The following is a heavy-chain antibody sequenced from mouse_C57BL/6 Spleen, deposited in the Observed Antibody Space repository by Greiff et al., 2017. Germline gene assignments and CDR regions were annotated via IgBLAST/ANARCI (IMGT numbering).Heavy chain of an antibody. CDR2: IDPSDSYT. D-gene: IGHD1-1*01. J-gene: IGHJ2*01. V-gene: IGHV1-69*01. Sequence: QVQLQQPGAELVMPGASVKLSCKASGYTFTSYWMHWVKQRPGQGLEWIGEIDPSDSYTNYNQKFKGKSTLTVDKSSSTAYMQLSSLTSEDSAVYYCSRSGYYCSSFDYWGQGTTLTVCS. CDR1: GYTFTSYW. CDR3: SRSGYYCSSFDY.